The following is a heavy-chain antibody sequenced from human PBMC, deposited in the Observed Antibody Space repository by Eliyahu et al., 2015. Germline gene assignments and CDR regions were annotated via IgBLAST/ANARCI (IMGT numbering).Heavy chain of an antibody. CDR3: ARGTVWGFDY. CDR1: GGSFSGYY. D-gene: IGHD3-16*01. CDR2: INHSGST. V-gene: IGHV4-34*01. Sequence: QVQLQQWGAGLLKPSETLSLTCAVYGGSFSGYYWSWIRQPPGKGLEWIGEINHSGSTNYNPSLKSRVTTSVDTSKNQFSLKLSSVTAADTAVYYCARGTVWGFDYWGQGTLVTVSS. J-gene: IGHJ4*02.